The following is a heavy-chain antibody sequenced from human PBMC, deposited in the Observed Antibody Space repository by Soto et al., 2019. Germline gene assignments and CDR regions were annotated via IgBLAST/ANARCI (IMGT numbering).Heavy chain of an antibody. CDR1: GFTFSRYA. V-gene: IGHV3-23*01. CDR3: AKRDIVAAMKRY. J-gene: IGHJ4*02. D-gene: IGHD5-12*01. CDR2: ISVSGGST. Sequence: EVQLLESGGALVQPGGSLRLSCAASGFTFSRYAMRWVRQAPGKGLEWVSSISVSGGSTYYADSVKGRFTVSRDNSKNTLYLQMNSLRAEDTAVYYCAKRDIVAAMKRYWGQGTLVTVSS.